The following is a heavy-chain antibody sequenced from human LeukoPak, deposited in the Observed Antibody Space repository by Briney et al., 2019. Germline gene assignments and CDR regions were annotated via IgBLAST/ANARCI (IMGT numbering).Heavy chain of an antibody. Sequence: GGSLRLSCAASGFMFGGSAMNWVRQAPGRGLEWVAVISYDGSDKYYADSVKGRFTISRDNSKSALYLQMNSPTSEDTAVYYCAKDHIAAASVDWFDPWGQGTLVTVS. CDR2: ISYDGSDK. D-gene: IGHD6-13*01. J-gene: IGHJ5*02. V-gene: IGHV3-30*04. CDR1: GFMFGGSA. CDR3: AKDHIAAASVDWFDP.